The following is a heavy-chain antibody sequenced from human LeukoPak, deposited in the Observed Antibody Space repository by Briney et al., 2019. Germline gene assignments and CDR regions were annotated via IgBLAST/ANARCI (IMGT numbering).Heavy chain of an antibody. Sequence: SETLSLTCTVSGGSISSYYWSWIRQPPGKGLEWIGYIYYSGSTNYNPSLKSRVTISVDTSKNQFSLKLSSVTAADTAVYYCARGTVAAAGTAEYFQHWGQGTLVTVSS. CDR2: IYYSGST. V-gene: IGHV4-59*01. J-gene: IGHJ1*01. CDR1: GGSISSYY. D-gene: IGHD6-13*01. CDR3: ARGTVAAAGTAEYFQH.